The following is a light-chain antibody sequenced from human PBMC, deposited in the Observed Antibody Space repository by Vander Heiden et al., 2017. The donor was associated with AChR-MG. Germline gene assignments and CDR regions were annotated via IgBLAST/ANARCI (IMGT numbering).Light chain of an antibody. CDR3: QQDSASHT. CDR1: QRVSSN. J-gene: IGKJ2*01. CDR2: GAS. V-gene: IGKV3-20*01. Sequence: DIAFTQSPGTLSLSPGHRTTLSCRASQRVSSNLAWYQQKPGQAPRLLICGASSRTTGIPDRFSGSGSGTDFTLTINRLEPEDSAVYCWQQDSASHTFGQGTKLEIK.